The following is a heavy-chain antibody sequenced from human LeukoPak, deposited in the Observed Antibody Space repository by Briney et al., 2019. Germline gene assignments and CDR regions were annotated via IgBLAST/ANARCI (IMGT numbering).Heavy chain of an antibody. CDR3: AKGRGRSIVVVPAVPLDY. CDR1: GFTFSSYA. CDR2: ISGSGGST. D-gene: IGHD2-2*01. J-gene: IGHJ4*02. V-gene: IGHV3-23*01. Sequence: GSLRLSCAASGFTFSSYAMSWVRQAPGKGLEWVSAISGSGGSTYYADSVKGRFTISRDNSKNTLYLQMNSLRAEDTAVYYCAKGRGRSIVVVPAVPLDYWGQGTPVTVSS.